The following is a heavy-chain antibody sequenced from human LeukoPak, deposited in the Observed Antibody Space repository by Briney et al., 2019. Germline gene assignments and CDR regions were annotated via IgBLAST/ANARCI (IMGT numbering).Heavy chain of an antibody. Sequence: ASVKVSCKASGYTFTGYYMHWVRQAPGQGLEWMGWINPNSGGTNYAQKFQGRVTMTRDTSISTAYMELSRLRSDDTAVYYCARNTYYDFWSGYYTSYYFDYWGQGTLVTVSS. D-gene: IGHD3-3*01. CDR2: INPNSGGT. J-gene: IGHJ4*02. CDR3: ARNTYYDFWSGYYTSYYFDY. CDR1: GYTFTGYY. V-gene: IGHV1-2*02.